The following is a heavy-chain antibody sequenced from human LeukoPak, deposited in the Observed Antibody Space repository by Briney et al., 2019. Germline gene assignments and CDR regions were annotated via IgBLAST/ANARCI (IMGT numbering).Heavy chain of an antibody. J-gene: IGHJ6*02. D-gene: IGHD5-18*01. CDR2: INTNTGNP. CDR3: AREGSYGYYYYYGMDV. CDR1: GYTFTSYA. Sequence: ASVKVSCKASGYTFTSYAMNWVRQDPGQGLEWMGWINTNTGNPTYAQGFTGRFVFSLDTSVSTAYLQISSLKAEDTAVYYCAREGSYGYYYYYGMDVWGQGTTVTVSS. V-gene: IGHV7-4-1*02.